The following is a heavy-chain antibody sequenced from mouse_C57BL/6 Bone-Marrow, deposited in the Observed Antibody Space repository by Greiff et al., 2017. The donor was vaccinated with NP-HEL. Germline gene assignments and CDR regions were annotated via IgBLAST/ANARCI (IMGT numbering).Heavy chain of an antibody. V-gene: IGHV5-17*01. CDR2: ISSGSSTI. CDR3: ARTYYYGSSYYAMDY. J-gene: IGHJ4*01. CDR1: GFTFSDYG. D-gene: IGHD1-1*01. Sequence: EVMLVASGGGLVKPGGSLKLSCAASGFTFSDYGMPWVRQAPEKGLEWVAYISSGSSTIYYADTVKGRFTISSDNAKNTLYLKRTRLRSEDTAMDYCARTYYYGSSYYAMDYWGQGTAVTVSS.